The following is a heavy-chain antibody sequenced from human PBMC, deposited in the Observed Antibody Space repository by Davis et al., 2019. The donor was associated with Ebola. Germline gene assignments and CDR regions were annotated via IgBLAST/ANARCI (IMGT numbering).Heavy chain of an antibody. J-gene: IGHJ6*02. V-gene: IGHV3-33*01. CDR2: IWYDGSNK. CDR1: GFTFSSYG. D-gene: IGHD4-11*01. CDR3: ASRLNSNYRQIYYYYYGMDV. Sequence: GESLKISCAASGFTFSSYGMHWVRQAPGKGLEWVAVIWYDGSNKYYADSVKGRFTISRDNSKNTLYLQMNSLRAEDTAVYYCASRLNSNYRQIYYYYYGMDVWGQGTTVTVSS.